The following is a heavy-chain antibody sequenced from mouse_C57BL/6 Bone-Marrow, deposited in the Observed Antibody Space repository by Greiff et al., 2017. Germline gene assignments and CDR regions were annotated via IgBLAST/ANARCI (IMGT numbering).Heavy chain of an antibody. V-gene: IGHV1-61*01. D-gene: IGHD2-5*01. J-gene: IGHJ3*02. Sequence: QVQLQQPGAELVRPGSSVKLSCKASGYTFTSYWMDWVKQRPGQGLEWIGNIYPSDSETHYNQKFKDKATLTVDKSSSTAYMQLSSLTSEDSAVYYCARRDYSNGELWGQGTLVTVSA. CDR2: IYPSDSET. CDR3: ARRDYSNGEL. CDR1: GYTFTSYW.